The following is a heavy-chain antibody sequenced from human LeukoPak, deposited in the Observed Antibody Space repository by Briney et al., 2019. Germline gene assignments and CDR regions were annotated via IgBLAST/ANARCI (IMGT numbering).Heavy chain of an antibody. J-gene: IGHJ4*02. V-gene: IGHV4-59*01. Sequence: SETLSLTCTVSGGSISSYYWSWIRQPPGKGLEWIGYIYYSGSTNYNPSLKSRVTISVDTSKKQFSLKLSSVTAADTAVYYCARDSGGYSNSWFDYWGQGTLVTVSS. D-gene: IGHD6-13*01. CDR2: IYYSGST. CDR3: ARDSGGYSNSWFDY. CDR1: GGSISSYY.